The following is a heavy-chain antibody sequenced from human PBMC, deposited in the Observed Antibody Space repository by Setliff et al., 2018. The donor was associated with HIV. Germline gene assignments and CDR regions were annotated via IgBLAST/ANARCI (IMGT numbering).Heavy chain of an antibody. J-gene: IGHJ6*03. CDR2: ISAYNGNT. Sequence: ASVKVSCKASGYTFTSYGISWVRQAPGQGLEWMGWISAYNGNTNYAQKLQGRVTMTTDTSTSTAYMELRSLRSDDTAVYYCARCGGCSGWSYYYYCMDVWGKGTTVTVSS. D-gene: IGHD6-19*01. CDR1: GYTFTSYG. V-gene: IGHV1-18*01. CDR3: ARCGGCSGWSYYYYCMDV.